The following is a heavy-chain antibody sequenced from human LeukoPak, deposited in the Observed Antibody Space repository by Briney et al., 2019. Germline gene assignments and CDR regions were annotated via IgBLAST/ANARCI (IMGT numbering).Heavy chain of an antibody. CDR1: GFTFSSYN. CDR2: ISGRGNTI. J-gene: IGHJ4*02. CDR3: ARDPPALEDFDY. Sequence: GGSLRLSCAASGFTFSSYNMNWVGQAPGKGLEGVSYISGRGNTIKYADSVKGRFTISRDNGKNSLYLHMSSLRAEDTAVYYCARDPPALEDFDYWGQGTQVTVSP. V-gene: IGHV3-48*04.